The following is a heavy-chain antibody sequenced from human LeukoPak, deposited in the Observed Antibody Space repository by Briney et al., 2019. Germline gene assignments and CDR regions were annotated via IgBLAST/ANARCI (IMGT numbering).Heavy chain of an antibody. J-gene: IGHJ5*02. V-gene: IGHV3-23*01. CDR3: AKDVPSIAVTDTTWFDP. CDR1: GFTFTNYA. D-gene: IGHD6-6*01. Sequence: GGPLRLPCAASGFTFTNYAMSWVRQAPGKALEWVSCITGSGGSTYYADSVKGRFTISRDNSKDTLYLQMKSLRAEDTAIYYCAKDVPSIAVTDTTWFDPWGQGTLVTVSS. CDR2: ITGSGGST.